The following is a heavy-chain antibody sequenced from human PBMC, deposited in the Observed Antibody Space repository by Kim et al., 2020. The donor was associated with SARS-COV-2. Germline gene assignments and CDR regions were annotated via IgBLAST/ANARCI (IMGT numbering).Heavy chain of an antibody. D-gene: IGHD3-16*01. V-gene: IGHV1-2*02. Sequence: ASVKVSCKASGYTFTGYYMHWVRQAPGQGLEWMGWINPNSGGTNYAQKFQGRVTMTRDTSISTAYMELSRLRSDDTAVYYCAREGGMITFGGVLRPWGQGTLVTVSS. CDR2: INPNSGGT. J-gene: IGHJ5*02. CDR1: GYTFTGYY. CDR3: AREGGMITFGGVLRP.